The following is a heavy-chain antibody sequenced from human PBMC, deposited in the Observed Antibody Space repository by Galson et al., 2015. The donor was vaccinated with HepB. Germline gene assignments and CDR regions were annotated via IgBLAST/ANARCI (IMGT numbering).Heavy chain of an antibody. CDR2: INHSGST. Sequence: TLSLTCAVYGGSFSGYYWSWIRQPPGKGLEWIGEINHSGSTNYNPSLKSRVTISVDTSKNQFSLKLSSVTASDTAVYYCARARALEFWSGYQIAFDPWGQGILVTVSS. D-gene: IGHD3-3*01. V-gene: IGHV4-34*01. CDR1: GGSFSGYY. J-gene: IGHJ5*02. CDR3: ARARALEFWSGYQIAFDP.